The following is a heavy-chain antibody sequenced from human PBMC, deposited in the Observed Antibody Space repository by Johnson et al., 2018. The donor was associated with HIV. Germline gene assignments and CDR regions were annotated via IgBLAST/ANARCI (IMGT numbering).Heavy chain of an antibody. D-gene: IGHD6-13*01. CDR2: ISGSGGST. CDR1: GFTFTYYA. CDR3: AKHSSSWYDDAFDI. V-gene: IGHV3-23*04. Sequence: VQLVESGGGLVQPGGSLRLSCAASGFTFTYYAMSWVRQAPGKGLEWVSGISGSGGSTYYADSVQGRFTISRDNSKNTLFLQMNSLRAEDTAVYYCAKHSSSWYDDAFDIWGQGTMVTVSS. J-gene: IGHJ3*02.